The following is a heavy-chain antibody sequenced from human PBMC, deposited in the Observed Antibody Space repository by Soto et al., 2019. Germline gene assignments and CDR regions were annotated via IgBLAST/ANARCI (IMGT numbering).Heavy chain of an antibody. J-gene: IGHJ4*02. D-gene: IGHD5-12*01. CDR1: GYSFTSYW. Sequence: GESLKISCKGSGYSFTSYWIGWVRQMPGKGLEWMGIIYPGDSDTRYSPSFQGQVTISADKSISTAYLQWSSLKASDTAMYYCARYSGYDPKRPDFDYWGQGTLVTVSS. CDR3: ARYSGYDPKRPDFDY. V-gene: IGHV5-51*01. CDR2: IYPGDSDT.